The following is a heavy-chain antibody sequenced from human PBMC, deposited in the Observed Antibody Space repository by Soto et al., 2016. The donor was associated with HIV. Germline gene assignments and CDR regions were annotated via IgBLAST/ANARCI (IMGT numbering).Heavy chain of an antibody. CDR1: GGSFSDYR. CDR2: IDHSGRT. J-gene: IGHJ4*02. CDR3: ARVGLFEYGDSYYLRVPHYLDH. Sequence: QVQLQQWGAGLLKPSETLSLTCAVSGGSFSDYRWTWIRQSPGKGLEWIGDIDHSGRTNYNPSLKSRLTISVDTSKNHFSXTLTSMSAADTAMYYCARVGLFEYGDSYYLRVPHYLDHWGQGNLIIVS. D-gene: IGHD2-15*01. V-gene: IGHV4-34*01.